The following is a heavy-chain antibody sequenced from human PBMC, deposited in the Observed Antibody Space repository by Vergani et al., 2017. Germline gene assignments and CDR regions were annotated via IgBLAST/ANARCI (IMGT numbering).Heavy chain of an antibody. J-gene: IGHJ3*02. CDR3: AKDREYDFWSGAFDI. Sequence: EVQLLESGGGVVQPGRSLRLSCAASGFTFSSYGMHWVRQAPGKGLEWVSGISWNSGSIGYADSVKGRFTISRDNAKNSLYLQMNSLRAEDTALYYCAKDREYDFWSGAFDIWGQGTMVTVSS. V-gene: IGHV3-9*01. CDR2: ISWNSGSI. CDR1: GFTFSSYG. D-gene: IGHD3-3*01.